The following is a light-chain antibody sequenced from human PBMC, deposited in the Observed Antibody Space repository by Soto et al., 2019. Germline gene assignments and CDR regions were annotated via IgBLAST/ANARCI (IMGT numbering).Light chain of an antibody. CDR3: QHSDCSPRT. V-gene: IGKV3-20*01. Sequence: ETVLTQSPGTVSLSPGERATLSCTTSQTVNSDYLAWYQQNPGQAPRLLIYGVFNRATGIPDRFSGSGSGIYFTLTISGLEPEDSAVYYCQHSDCSPRTFGQGTNLEI. CDR2: GVF. CDR1: QTVNSDY. J-gene: IGKJ2*01.